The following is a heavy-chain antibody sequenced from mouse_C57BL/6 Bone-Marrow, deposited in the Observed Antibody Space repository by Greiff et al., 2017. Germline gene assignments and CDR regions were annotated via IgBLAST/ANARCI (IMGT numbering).Heavy chain of an antibody. CDR3: VGIFFDY. V-gene: IGHV1-54*01. Sequence: QVQLQQSGAELVRPGTSVKVSCKASGYAFTNYLIEWVKQRPGQGLEWIGVINPGSGGTNYNEKFKGKATLTADKSSSTAYMQLSSLTSEDSAVYFCVGIFFDYWGQGTTLTVSS. J-gene: IGHJ2*01. CDR2: INPGSGGT. CDR1: GYAFTNYL.